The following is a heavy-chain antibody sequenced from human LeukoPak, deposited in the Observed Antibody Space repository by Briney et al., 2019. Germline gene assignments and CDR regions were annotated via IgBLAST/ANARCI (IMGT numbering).Heavy chain of an antibody. CDR1: GYTFTSYY. CDR3: ARLLGYCSGGSCSYYFDY. V-gene: IGHV1-46*01. D-gene: IGHD2-15*01. Sequence: ASVKVSCKASGYTFTSYYMHWVRQAPGQGLEWMGIINPSGGSTSYAQKFQGRVTMTRDTSTSTVYMELSSLRSEDKAVYYCARLLGYCSGGSCSYYFDYWGQGTLVTVSS. J-gene: IGHJ4*02. CDR2: INPSGGST.